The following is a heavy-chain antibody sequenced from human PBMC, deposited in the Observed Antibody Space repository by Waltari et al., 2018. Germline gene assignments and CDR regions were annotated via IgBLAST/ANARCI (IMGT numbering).Heavy chain of an antibody. V-gene: IGHV3-23*01. CDR3: AKDESNYDPVYSTNHFDS. D-gene: IGHD4-4*01. CDR1: GFSLASEA. Sequence: EVQLLESGGVLVQPGGSLRRSGAASGFSLASEAMARGRQAPGKWLEWVSSISGSGENTYYADSVKGRFTISRDSSSNTLYLQMNSLRAEDSAVYFCAKDESNYDPVYSTNHFDSWGQGTLVTVSS. J-gene: IGHJ4*02. CDR2: ISGSGENT.